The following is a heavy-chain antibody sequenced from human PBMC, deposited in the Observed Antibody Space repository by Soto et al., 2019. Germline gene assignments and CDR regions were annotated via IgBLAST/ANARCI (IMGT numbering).Heavy chain of an antibody. Sequence: PSETLSLTCVFSVVSISNNNWWTWVRQPPGKGLEWIAEIYHSGATNYNPSLRSRVTLSVDKPNNQVSLRLNSVTAADTAVYYCAGRLIEDQEWFDPWGPGTLVTVSS. D-gene: IGHD3-16*01. CDR2: IYHSGAT. J-gene: IGHJ5*02. CDR1: VVSISNNNW. V-gene: IGHV4-4*02. CDR3: AGRLIEDQEWFDP.